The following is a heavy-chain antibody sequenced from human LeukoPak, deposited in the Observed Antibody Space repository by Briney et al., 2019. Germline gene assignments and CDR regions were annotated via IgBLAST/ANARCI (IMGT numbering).Heavy chain of an antibody. D-gene: IGHD3-10*01. CDR3: VRSMIRGVIF. J-gene: IGHJ4*02. CDR2: ISWNSAST. V-gene: IGHV3-9*01. CDR1: GITFEDYA. Sequence: PGGSLRLSCAASGITFEDYAMHWVRQAPGKGLEWVSGISWNSASTGYADSVKGRFTISRDNAKNSLYLQMNSLRPEDTALYYCVRSMIRGVIFWGQGTLVTVSS.